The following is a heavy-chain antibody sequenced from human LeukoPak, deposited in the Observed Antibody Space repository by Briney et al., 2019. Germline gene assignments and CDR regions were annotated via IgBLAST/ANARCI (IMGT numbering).Heavy chain of an antibody. V-gene: IGHV3-48*03. D-gene: IGHD3-22*01. Sequence: GGSLRLSCAASGFTFSSYEMNWVRQAPGKGLEWVSYISSSGSTIYYADSVKGRFTISRDNAKNSLYLQMNSLRAEDTAVYYCARDWPKKRNYYYDSSGYYYHAFDIWGQGTMVTVSS. J-gene: IGHJ3*02. CDR2: ISSSGSTI. CDR3: ARDWPKKRNYYYDSSGYYYHAFDI. CDR1: GFTFSSYE.